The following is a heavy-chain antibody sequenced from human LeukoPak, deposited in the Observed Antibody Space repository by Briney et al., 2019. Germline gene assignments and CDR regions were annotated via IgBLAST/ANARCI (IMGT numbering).Heavy chain of an antibody. V-gene: IGHV3-23*01. Sequence: PGGSLRLSCAASGFTFSSYGMSWVRQAPGKGLEWVSAISGSGGSTYYADSVKGRFTISRDNSKNTLYLQMNSLRAEDTAVYYCARERTYSSGWTYYYYMDVWGKGTTVTVSS. CDR2: ISGSGGST. D-gene: IGHD6-19*01. J-gene: IGHJ6*03. CDR1: GFTFSSYG. CDR3: ARERTYSSGWTYYYYMDV.